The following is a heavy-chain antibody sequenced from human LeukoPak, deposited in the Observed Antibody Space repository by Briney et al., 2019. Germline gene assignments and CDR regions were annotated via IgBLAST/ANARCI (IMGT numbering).Heavy chain of an antibody. Sequence: GGSLRLSCAASGFTFRSYAMSWVRQAPGKGLEWVLAISGSGTSTYYADSVKGRFTISRDDSKNTLYLQMNSLRAEDTAVYYCEGTYYYDSSDDYWGQGTLVTVSS. V-gene: IGHV3-23*01. CDR1: GFTFRSYA. CDR3: EGTYYYDSSDDY. D-gene: IGHD3-22*01. J-gene: IGHJ4*02. CDR2: ISGSGTST.